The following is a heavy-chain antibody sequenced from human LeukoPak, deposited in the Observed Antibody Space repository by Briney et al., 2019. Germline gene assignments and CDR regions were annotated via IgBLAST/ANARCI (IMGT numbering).Heavy chain of an antibody. Sequence: SETLSLTCAVYGGSFSGYYWSWIRQPPGKGLEWIGEINHSGSTNYNPSLKSRVTISVATSKNQFSLKLSSVTAADTAVYYCARGPAIGAFDIWGQGTMVTVSS. CDR3: ARGPAIGAFDI. J-gene: IGHJ3*02. V-gene: IGHV4-34*01. CDR1: GGSFSGYY. D-gene: IGHD3-22*01. CDR2: INHSGST.